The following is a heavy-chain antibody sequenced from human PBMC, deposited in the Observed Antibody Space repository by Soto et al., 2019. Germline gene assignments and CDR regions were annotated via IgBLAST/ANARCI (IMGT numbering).Heavy chain of an antibody. D-gene: IGHD3-10*01. CDR1: GGSISSGDYY. CDR3: ARDAWTVVRGLPISGGLDV. V-gene: IGHV4-30-4*01. J-gene: IGHJ6*02. Sequence: QVPLQESGPGLVRPSQTLSLTCTVSGGSISSGDYYWSWIRQAPGKGLEWIGYISNSGTAYYNPSLRSRVTISVDTSKNQFSLKLSSVTVGDTAVYSCARDAWTVVRGLPISGGLDVWGQGTTVTVSS. CDR2: ISNSGTA.